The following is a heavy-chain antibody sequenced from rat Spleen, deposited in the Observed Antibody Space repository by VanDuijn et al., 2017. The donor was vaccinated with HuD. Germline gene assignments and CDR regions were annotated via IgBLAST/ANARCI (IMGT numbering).Heavy chain of an antibody. J-gene: IGHJ4*01. V-gene: IGHV5-19*01. CDR1: GFTFSNYG. Sequence: EVQLVESGGGLVQPGRSLKLSCAASGFTFSNYGMHWIRQAPGKGLEWVSSINTDGGRTYYPDSVKGRFTISRDNAENTVYLQMNSLRSEDTATYYCTRDSTIAAPMDAWGQGTSVTVSS. CDR3: TRDSTIAAPMDA. CDR2: INTDGGRT. D-gene: IGHD1-2*01.